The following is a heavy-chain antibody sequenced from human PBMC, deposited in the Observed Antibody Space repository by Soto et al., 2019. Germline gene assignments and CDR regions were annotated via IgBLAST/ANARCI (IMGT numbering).Heavy chain of an antibody. Sequence: EVQLLESGGGLVQPGGSLRLSCAASGFTFSSYAMSWVRQAPGKGLEWVSAISGSGGSTYYADSVKGRFTISRDNSKNTLYMQTKSLRAEDTAVYYCAKGAFIVVVVAATNWFDPWGQGTLVTVSS. CDR3: AKGAFIVVVVAATNWFDP. CDR1: GFTFSSYA. D-gene: IGHD2-15*01. V-gene: IGHV3-23*01. CDR2: ISGSGGST. J-gene: IGHJ5*02.